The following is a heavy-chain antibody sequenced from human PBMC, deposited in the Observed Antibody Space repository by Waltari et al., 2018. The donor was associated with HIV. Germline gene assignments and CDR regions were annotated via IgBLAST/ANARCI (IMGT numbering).Heavy chain of an antibody. CDR1: GFSMSTYG. Sequence: QVQLVESGGDVVQHGRCLRLSYAASGFSMSTYGIPWGLQAPGKGLEWVSIRGFDGRKEYQSDFAKGRLIISRENSKSTMYLQTNSLRVEDTAVYFCARDQDYMGRLSYFDLWGRGTLVTVSS. V-gene: IGHV3-33*01. D-gene: IGHD4-4*01. CDR3: ARDQDYMGRLSYFDL. J-gene: IGHJ2*01. CDR2: RGFDGRKE.